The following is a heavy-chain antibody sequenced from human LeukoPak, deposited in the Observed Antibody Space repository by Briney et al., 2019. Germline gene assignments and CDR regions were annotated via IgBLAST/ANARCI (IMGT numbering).Heavy chain of an antibody. CDR3: ARTRDNYYYMDV. D-gene: IGHD2-2*01. J-gene: IGHJ6*03. CDR1: GFTFDDYA. V-gene: IGHV3-9*01. Sequence: GRSLRLSCAASGFTFDDYAMHWVRQAPGKGLEWVSSISWNSVAISYADSVKGRFTISRDNAKNSLYLQMNSLRAEDTAVYYCARTRDNYYYMDVWGKGTTVTVSS. CDR2: ISWNSVAI.